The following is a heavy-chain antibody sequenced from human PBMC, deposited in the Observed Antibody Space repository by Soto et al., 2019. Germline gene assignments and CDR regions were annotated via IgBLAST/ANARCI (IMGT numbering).Heavy chain of an antibody. D-gene: IGHD3-22*01. CDR3: VRDVSNKDYYDSSGAFDS. CDR1: GFTFSSYG. Sequence: QVQLVESGGGLVQPGRSLRLSCAASGFTFSSYGMHWVRQAPGKGLEWVAVIGYDGSSKYYADSVKGRFTIARDNSKNTLYLEMNSLGAEDTAGYYCVRDVSNKDYYDSSGAFDSWGQGTMVTVSS. J-gene: IGHJ3*02. V-gene: IGHV3-33*01. CDR2: IGYDGSSK.